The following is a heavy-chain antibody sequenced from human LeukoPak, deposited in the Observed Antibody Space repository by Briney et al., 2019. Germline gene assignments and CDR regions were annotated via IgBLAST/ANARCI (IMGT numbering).Heavy chain of an antibody. CDR1: GFTFSSYG. V-gene: IGHV3-30*02. Sequence: GGSLRPSCAASGFTFSSYGMHWVRQAPGKGLEWVAFIRYDGSNKYYAGFVKGRFTISRDNSKNTLYLQMNSLRAEDTAVYYCAKDAIVGATPSFPFDYWGQGTLVTVSS. J-gene: IGHJ4*02. CDR3: AKDAIVGATPSFPFDY. CDR2: IRYDGSNK. D-gene: IGHD1-26*01.